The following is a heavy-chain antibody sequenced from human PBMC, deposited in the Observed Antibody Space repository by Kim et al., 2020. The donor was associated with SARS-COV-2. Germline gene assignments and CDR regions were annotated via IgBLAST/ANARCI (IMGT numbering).Heavy chain of an antibody. Sequence: SETLSLTCTVSGGPISSSSYYWGWIRQPPGKGLEWIGSIYYSGSTYYNPSLKSRVTISVDTSKHQFSLKLSSVTAADTAVYYCARLGATGYYYDGMDVWGHGTTVTVSS. J-gene: IGHJ6*02. D-gene: IGHD1-26*01. CDR3: ARLGATGYYYDGMDV. CDR1: GGPISSSSYY. V-gene: IGHV4-39*07. CDR2: IYYSGST.